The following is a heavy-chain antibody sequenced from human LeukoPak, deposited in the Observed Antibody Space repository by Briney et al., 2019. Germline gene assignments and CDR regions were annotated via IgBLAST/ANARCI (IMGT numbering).Heavy chain of an antibody. Sequence: ASVKVSCKASGYTFTSYGISWVRQAPGQGLEWMGWISAYNGNTNYAQKLQGRVTMTTDTSTSTAYMELRSLRSDDMAVYYCARGPQTTVTTPYYYYGMDVWGQGTTVTVSS. CDR2: ISAYNGNT. CDR3: ARGPQTTVTTPYYYYGMDV. D-gene: IGHD4-11*01. V-gene: IGHV1-18*03. CDR1: GYTFTSYG. J-gene: IGHJ6*02.